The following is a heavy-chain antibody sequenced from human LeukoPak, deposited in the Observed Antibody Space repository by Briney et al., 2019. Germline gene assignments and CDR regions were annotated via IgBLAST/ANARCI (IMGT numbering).Heavy chain of an antibody. CDR3: AKGFLESSYGMDV. D-gene: IGHD3-3*01. CDR2: IRNDGIVT. Sequence: GGSLRLSCVASEFTFCNYWIHWVRQPPGKGLVWVSRIRNDGIVTNYADSVEGRFTISRDNAKNSLYLQMNSLRAEDTALYYCAKGFLESSYGMDVWGQGTTVTVSS. J-gene: IGHJ6*02. V-gene: IGHV3-74*01. CDR1: EFTFCNYW.